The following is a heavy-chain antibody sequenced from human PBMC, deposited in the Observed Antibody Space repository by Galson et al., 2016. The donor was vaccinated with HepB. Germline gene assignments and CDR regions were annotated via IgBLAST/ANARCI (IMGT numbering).Heavy chain of an antibody. D-gene: IGHD6-13*01. CDR2: IWYDGSNK. J-gene: IGHJ4*02. V-gene: IGHV3-33*01. CDR1: GFTFSSYG. Sequence: SLRLSCAASGFTFSSYGMHWVRQAPGKGLEWVAVIWYDGSNKYYADSVEGRFTISRDNSKNTLFLQMNSLRAEDTAVYYCAREKDSSSWYNFDYWGQGTLVTVSS. CDR3: AREKDSSSWYNFDY.